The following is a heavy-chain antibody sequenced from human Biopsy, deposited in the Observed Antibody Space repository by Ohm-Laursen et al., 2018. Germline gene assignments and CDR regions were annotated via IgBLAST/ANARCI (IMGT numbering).Heavy chain of an antibody. D-gene: IGHD3-3*01. J-gene: IGHJ3*02. V-gene: IGHV1-18*04. CDR3: ARDPGYDFWSGSDPFDI. CDR1: GYTFTAYG. Sequence: SVKVSCKTSGYTFTAYGISWVRQAPGQGLEWMGGISTYNDDTNIAQKFQGRVSMTTDTSTRTAYMELRSLRSGDTAIYFCARDPGYDFWSGSDPFDIWGQGTLVTVS. CDR2: ISTYNDDT.